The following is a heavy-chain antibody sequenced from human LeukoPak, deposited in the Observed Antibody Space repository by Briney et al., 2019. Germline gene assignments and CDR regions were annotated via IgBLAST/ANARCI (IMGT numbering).Heavy chain of an antibody. CDR2: INAYNGDT. V-gene: IGHV1-18*01. Sequence: ASVKVSCKASGYTFTGYGIGWVRQAPGQGLEWVGWINAYNGDTNYAQKFQGRVTLTTDTSTTTAFMELKSLRSDDTAVYYCARDGSGWWDDYWGQGTLVTVSS. CDR3: ARDGSGWWDDY. D-gene: IGHD6-19*01. CDR1: GYTFTGYG. J-gene: IGHJ4*02.